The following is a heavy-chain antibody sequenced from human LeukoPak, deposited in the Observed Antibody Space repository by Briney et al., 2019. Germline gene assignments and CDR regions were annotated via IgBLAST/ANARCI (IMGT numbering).Heavy chain of an antibody. CDR1: GFTFDDYA. J-gene: IGHJ4*02. V-gene: IGHV3-9*03. CDR3: AKDIHSSGWFPNFDY. Sequence: GGSLRLSCAASGFTFDDYAMHWVRQAPGKGLEWVSGISWNSGSIGYADSVKGRFAISRDNAKNSLYLQMNSLRAEDMALYYCAKDIHSSGWFPNFDYWGQGTLVTVSS. D-gene: IGHD6-19*01. CDR2: ISWNSGSI.